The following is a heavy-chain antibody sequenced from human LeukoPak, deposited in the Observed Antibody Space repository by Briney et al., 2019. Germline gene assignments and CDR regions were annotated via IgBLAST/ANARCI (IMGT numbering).Heavy chain of an antibody. CDR2: MNPKSGGT. CDR1: GHTFSNSY. D-gene: IGHD1-26*01. CDR3: ARAGGRSWFDP. J-gene: IGHJ5*02. Sequence: ASVKVSCKASGHTFSNSYIHWVRQAPGQDLEWMGSMNPKSGGTKYAQKFQGRVSMTRDTSISTAYMELASLTSGDTAVYYCARAGGRSWFDPWGQGTLVTVSS. V-gene: IGHV1-2*02.